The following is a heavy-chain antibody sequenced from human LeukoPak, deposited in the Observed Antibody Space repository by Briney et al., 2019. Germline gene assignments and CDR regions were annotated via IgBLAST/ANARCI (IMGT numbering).Heavy chain of an antibody. J-gene: IGHJ4*02. CDR3: APDPNKWLRNY. Sequence: GGSLRLSCAASGFTFTSYAMNWVRQAPGKGLEWVSDISGSGGSTYYADSVKGRFTISRDNSNNTLYLQMNSLRVEDTAVYYCAPDPNKWLRNYWGQGTLVTVSS. V-gene: IGHV3-23*01. CDR2: ISGSGGST. D-gene: IGHD5-12*01. CDR1: GFTFTSYA.